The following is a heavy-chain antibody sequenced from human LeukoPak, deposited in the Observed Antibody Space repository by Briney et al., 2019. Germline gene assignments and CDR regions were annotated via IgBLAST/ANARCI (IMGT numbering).Heavy chain of an antibody. CDR2: IYPGDSDT. J-gene: IGHJ6*03. D-gene: IGHD3-3*01. CDR3: ARLRVVDQYFYYMDV. V-gene: IGHV5-51*01. Sequence: GESLKISCKGSGYSFTSYWIGWVRQMPGKGLECMGIIYPGDSDTRYSPSFQGQVTISADKSISTAYLQWSSLKASDTAMYYCARLRVVDQYFYYMDVWGKGTKVTVSS. CDR1: GYSFTSYW.